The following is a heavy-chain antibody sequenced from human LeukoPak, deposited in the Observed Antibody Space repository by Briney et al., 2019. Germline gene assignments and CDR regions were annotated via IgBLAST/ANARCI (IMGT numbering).Heavy chain of an antibody. D-gene: IGHD4-17*01. V-gene: IGHV1-69*04. Sequence: ASVKVSCKASGGTFSSYAISWVRQAPGQGLEWMGRIIPILGIANYAQKFQGRVTITTDESTSTAYMELSSLRSEDTAVYYCARGLRYPYPHTHYYYYYYMDVWGKGTTVTVSS. J-gene: IGHJ6*03. CDR1: GGTFSSYA. CDR3: ARGLRYPYPHTHYYYYYYMDV. CDR2: IIPILGIA.